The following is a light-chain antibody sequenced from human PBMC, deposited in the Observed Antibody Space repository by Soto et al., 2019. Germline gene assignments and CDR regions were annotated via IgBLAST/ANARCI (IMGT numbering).Light chain of an antibody. V-gene: IGKV1-5*03. CDR2: KAS. CDR3: QQSFSTPT. Sequence: DIQVTQSPSTLSASVGDRVTITFRASQSISTWLAWYQQEPGKVPKLLIHKASSLQSGVPSRFSGSGSVTDFTLTISGLQSEDFATYYCQQSFSTPTFGQGTLLEIK. J-gene: IGKJ5*01. CDR1: QSISTW.